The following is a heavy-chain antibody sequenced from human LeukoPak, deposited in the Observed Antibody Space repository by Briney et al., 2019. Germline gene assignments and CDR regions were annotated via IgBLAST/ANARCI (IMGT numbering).Heavy chain of an antibody. Sequence: GGSLRLSCAASGFTFSDYCMSWIRQAPGKGLEWVSYIRGSGTTVYYADSVKGRFPISRDKAKNSVYLQMNSLRADDTAVYYCARHYYYDSSGYTTPPGYWGQGTLVTVSS. CDR1: GFTFSDYC. CDR3: ARHYYYDSSGYTTPPGY. CDR2: IRGSGTTV. D-gene: IGHD3-22*01. J-gene: IGHJ4*02. V-gene: IGHV3-11*04.